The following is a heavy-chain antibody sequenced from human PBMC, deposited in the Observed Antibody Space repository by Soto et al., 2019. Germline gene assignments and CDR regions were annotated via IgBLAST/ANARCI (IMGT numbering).Heavy chain of an antibody. J-gene: IGHJ5*02. CDR1: GGSISSYY. CDR3: ARDLRYFDWLPRWFDP. D-gene: IGHD3-9*01. V-gene: IGHV4-59*01. Sequence: SATLSLTCTVSGGSISSYYWSWIRQPPGKGLEWIGYIYYSGSTNYNPSLKSRVTISVDTSKNQFSLKLSSVTAADTAVYYCARDLRYFDWLPRWFDPWGQGTLVTVS. CDR2: IYYSGST.